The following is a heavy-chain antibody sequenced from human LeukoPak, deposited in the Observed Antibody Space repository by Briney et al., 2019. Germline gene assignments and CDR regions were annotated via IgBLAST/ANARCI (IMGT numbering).Heavy chain of an antibody. J-gene: IGHJ5*02. V-gene: IGHV4-34*01. Sequence: PSETLSLTCAVYGGSFSGYYWSWIRQPPGKGLEWIGEINHSGSTNYNPSLKSRVTISVGTSKNQFSLKLSSVTAADTAVYYCARRPSGRRYWSDPWGQGTLVTVSS. CDR2: INHSGST. CDR1: GGSFSGYY. CDR3: ARRPSGRRYWSDP. D-gene: IGHD1-26*01.